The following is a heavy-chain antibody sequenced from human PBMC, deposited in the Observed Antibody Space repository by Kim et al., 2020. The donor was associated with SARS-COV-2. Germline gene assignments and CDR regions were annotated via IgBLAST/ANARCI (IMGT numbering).Heavy chain of an antibody. CDR2: IKQDGSDK. CDR3: ARGSPKATTFEY. D-gene: IGHD4-17*01. Sequence: GGSLRLSCVASGFTFSTSWMSWVRQAPGKGLEWVANIKQDGSDKYYLDSVKGRFTISRDNAKNSLSLQMNSLSGEDTAMYYCARGSPKATTFEYWGQGTLVTVSS. CDR1: GFTFSTSW. V-gene: IGHV3-7*01. J-gene: IGHJ4*02.